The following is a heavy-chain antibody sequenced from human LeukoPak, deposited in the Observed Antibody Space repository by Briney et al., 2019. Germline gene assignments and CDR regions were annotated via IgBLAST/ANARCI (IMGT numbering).Heavy chain of an antibody. D-gene: IGHD3-10*01. V-gene: IGHV3-21*01. CDR3: AREKAGNYYGSGSYSFDY. J-gene: IGHJ4*02. CDR2: ISSSSSYI. Sequence: GGSLRLSCAASGLTISSYSMNWVRQAPGKGLEWVSSISSSSSYIYYADSVKGRFTISRDNAKNSLYLQMNSLRAEDTAVYYCAREKAGNYYGSGSYSFDYWGQGTLVTVSS. CDR1: GLTISSYS.